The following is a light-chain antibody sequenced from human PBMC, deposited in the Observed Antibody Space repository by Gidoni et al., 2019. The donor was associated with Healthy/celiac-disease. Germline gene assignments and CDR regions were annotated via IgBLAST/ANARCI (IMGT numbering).Light chain of an antibody. Sequence: IQMTQSPSSLSASVGDRVTITCRASQSISSYLNWYQQKPGKAPKLLIYAASSLQSGVPSRFSGSGSGTDFTLTISSLQPEDFATYYWQQSYSTLLTFGQXTKVEIK. V-gene: IGKV1-39*01. CDR3: QQSYSTLLT. J-gene: IGKJ1*01. CDR2: AAS. CDR1: QSISSY.